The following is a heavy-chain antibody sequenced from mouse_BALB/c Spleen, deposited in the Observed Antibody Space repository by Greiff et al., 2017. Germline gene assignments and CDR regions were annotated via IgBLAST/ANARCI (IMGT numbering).Heavy chain of an antibody. J-gene: IGHJ4*01. D-gene: IGHD2-14*01. CDR1: GFNIKDTY. CDR3: ARATYYRYDGEAMDY. V-gene: IGHV14-3*02. CDR2: IDPANGNT. Sequence: DVKLVESGAELVKPGASVKLSCTASGFNIKDTYMHWVKQRPEQGLEWIGRIDPANGNTKYDPKFQGKATITADTSSNTAYLQLSSLTSEDTAVYYCARATYYRYDGEAMDYWGQGTSVTVSS.